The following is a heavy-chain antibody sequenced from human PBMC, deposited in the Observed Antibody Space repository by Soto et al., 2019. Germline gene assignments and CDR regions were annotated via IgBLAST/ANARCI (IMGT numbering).Heavy chain of an antibody. CDR1: GGSISSYY. V-gene: IGHV4-59*08. Sequence: QVQLQESGPGLVKPSETLSLTCTVSGGSISSYYWSWIRQPPGKGLEWIGYIYYSGSTNYNPSLKGPVPISVDTSKNQFSLKLSSVTAADTAVYYCARRGTVTGMDVWGQGTTVTVSS. CDR3: ARRGTVTGMDV. D-gene: IGHD4-17*01. J-gene: IGHJ6*02. CDR2: IYYSGST.